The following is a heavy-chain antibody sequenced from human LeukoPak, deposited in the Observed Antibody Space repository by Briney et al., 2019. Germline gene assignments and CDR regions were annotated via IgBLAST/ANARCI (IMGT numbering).Heavy chain of an antibody. Sequence: ASVKVSCKSSAYTFTNYYIHWVRQAPGEGLEWMGWINPNSGGTNYAQKFQGRVTMTRDTSITTAYMELSSLTSDDTAVYYCARAIFDSSAFWGQGTLVTVSS. J-gene: IGHJ4*02. CDR2: INPNSGGT. CDR1: AYTFTNYY. D-gene: IGHD3-3*01. CDR3: ARAIFDSSAF. V-gene: IGHV1-2*02.